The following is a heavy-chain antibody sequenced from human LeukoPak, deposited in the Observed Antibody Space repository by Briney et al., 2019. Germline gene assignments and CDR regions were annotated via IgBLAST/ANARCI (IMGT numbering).Heavy chain of an antibody. CDR3: ARRIGYCSSTSRLPYYYGMDV. V-gene: IGHV4-39*01. CDR2: IYYSEST. CDR1: GGSVSSSTYY. J-gene: IGHJ6*02. Sequence: SETLSLTCTVSGGSVSSSTYYWGWIRQPPGKGLEWIGSIYYSESTYYNPSLKSRVTISVDTSKNQFSLKLSSVTAADTAVYYCARRIGYCSSTSRLPYYYGMDVWGQGTTVTVSS. D-gene: IGHD2-2*01.